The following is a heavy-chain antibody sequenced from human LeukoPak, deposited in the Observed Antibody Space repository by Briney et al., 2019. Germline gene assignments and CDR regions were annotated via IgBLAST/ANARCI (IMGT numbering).Heavy chain of an antibody. CDR2: TIPIFHTA. J-gene: IGHJ5*02. CDR3: ARGSFAHYGSGSYYNVNWFDP. CDR1: GYIFTSYG. D-gene: IGHD3-10*01. V-gene: IGHV1-69*13. Sequence: SVKVSCKTSGYIFTSYGISWVRQAPGQGLEWMGGTIPIFHTANYAQKFQGRVTVTADESTSTAYMELSSLRSEDTAVYYCARGSFAHYGSGSYYNVNWFDPWGQGTLVTVSS.